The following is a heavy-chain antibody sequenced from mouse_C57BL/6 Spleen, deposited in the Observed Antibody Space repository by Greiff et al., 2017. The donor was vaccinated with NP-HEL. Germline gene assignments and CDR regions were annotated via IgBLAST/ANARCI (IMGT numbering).Heavy chain of an antibody. Sequence: VQLKESGPGLVKPSQSLSLTCSVTGYSITSGYYWNWIRQFPGNKLEWMGYISYDGSNNYNPSLKNRISITRDTSKNQFFLKLNSVTTEDTATYYCARKIYYGPYWYFDVWGTGTTVTVSS. D-gene: IGHD1-1*01. CDR1: GYSITSGYY. CDR3: ARKIYYGPYWYFDV. J-gene: IGHJ1*03. V-gene: IGHV3-6*01. CDR2: ISYDGSN.